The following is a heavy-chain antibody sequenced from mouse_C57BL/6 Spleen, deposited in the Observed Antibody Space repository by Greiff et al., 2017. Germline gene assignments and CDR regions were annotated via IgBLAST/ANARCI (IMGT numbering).Heavy chain of an antibody. V-gene: IGHV1-53*01. D-gene: IGHD2-2*01. CDR1: GYTFTSYW. J-gene: IGHJ3*01. CDR2: INPSNGGT. CDR3: ARAGYYGYDWFAY. Sequence: QVQLQQPGTELVKPGASVKLSCKASGYTFTSYWMHWVKQRPGQGLEWIGNINPSNGGTNYNEKFKSKATLTVDKSSSTACMQLSSLTSEDSAVYYCARAGYYGYDWFAYWGQGTLVTVSA.